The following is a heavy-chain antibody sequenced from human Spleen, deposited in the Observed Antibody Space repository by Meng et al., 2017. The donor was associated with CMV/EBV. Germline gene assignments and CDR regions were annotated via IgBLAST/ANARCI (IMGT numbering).Heavy chain of an antibody. CDR1: LSLSSTGVA. J-gene: IGHJ4*02. Sequence: LSLSSTGVAVGWIRKRPGKALEWLALIYWDDDERYSTSLKTRLTITKDTSKNQVVLTMTNVDPVDTGTYFCAHSSYYYRSGSYYPFEYWGQGTLVTVSS. D-gene: IGHD3-10*01. CDR3: AHSSYYYRSGSYYPFEY. CDR2: IYWDDDE. V-gene: IGHV2-5*02.